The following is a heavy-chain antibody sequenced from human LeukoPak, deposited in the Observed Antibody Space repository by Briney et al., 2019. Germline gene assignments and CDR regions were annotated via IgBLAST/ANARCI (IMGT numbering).Heavy chain of an antibody. D-gene: IGHD2-2*01. CDR2: ISAYNGNT. V-gene: IGHV1-18*01. CDR3: ARDGWENIVVVPAATGYYMDV. CDR1: GYTFTSYG. Sequence: GASVKVSCKASGYTFTSYGIGWVRQAPGQGLEWMGWISAYNGNTNYAQKLQGRVTMTTDTSTSTAYMELRSLRSDDTAVYYCARDGWENIVVVPAATGYYMDVWGKGTTVTVSS. J-gene: IGHJ6*03.